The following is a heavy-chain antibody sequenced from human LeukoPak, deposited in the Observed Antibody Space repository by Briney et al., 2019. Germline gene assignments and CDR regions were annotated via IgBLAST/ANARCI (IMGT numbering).Heavy chain of an antibody. CDR2: INWDNGGI. V-gene: IGHV3-9*01. CDR3: AVAEARPPQPYSYYMDV. D-gene: IGHD6-6*01. CDR1: GFNLVDYA. J-gene: IGHJ6*03. Sequence: PGGSLRLSCAVSGFNLVDYAMHWVRQAPGRGLEWVSGINWDNGGIVYAESVRGRFTVSRDNFKNTLSLEMNSLRAEDTAMYYCAVAEARPPQPYSYYMDVWGKGTTVTVS.